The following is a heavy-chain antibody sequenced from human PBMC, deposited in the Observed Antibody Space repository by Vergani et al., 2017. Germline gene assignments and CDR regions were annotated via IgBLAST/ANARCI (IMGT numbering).Heavy chain of an antibody. J-gene: IGHJ4*02. V-gene: IGHV3-21*01. CDR2: ITSSSNYI. CDR3: AGADPSYSGYDTRPQFYY. Sequence: EVQLVESGGGLVKPGGSLRLSCAASGFTFSSYSMNWVRQAPGKGLEWVSSITSSSNYIYYADSMKGRFTISRDNAKNSLYLQMNSLRAEDTAVYYCAGADPSYSGYDTRPQFYYGGQGTLVTVSS. CDR1: GFTFSSYS. D-gene: IGHD5-12*01.